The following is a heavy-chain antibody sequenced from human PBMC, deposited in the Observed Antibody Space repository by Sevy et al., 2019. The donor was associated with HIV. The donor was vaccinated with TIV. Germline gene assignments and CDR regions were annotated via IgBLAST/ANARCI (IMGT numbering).Heavy chain of an antibody. D-gene: IGHD3-22*01. CDR1: GFTFSSYW. J-gene: IGHJ6*02. CDR3: ARDKTYYDSSGYYYYYYGMDV. CDR2: IKQDGSEK. Sequence: GGSLRLSCAASGFTFSSYWMSWVRQAPGKGLEWVANIKQDGSEKYYVDSVKGRFTISRDNAKNSLYLQMNSLRAEDTAVYYCARDKTYYDSSGYYYYYYGMDVWGQWTTVTVSS. V-gene: IGHV3-7*01.